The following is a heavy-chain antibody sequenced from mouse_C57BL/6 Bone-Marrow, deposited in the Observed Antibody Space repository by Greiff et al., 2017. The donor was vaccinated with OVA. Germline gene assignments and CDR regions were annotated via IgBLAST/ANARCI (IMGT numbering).Heavy chain of an antibody. CDR2: ISSGGSYT. V-gene: IGHV5-6*01. CDR1: GFTFSSYG. D-gene: IGHD1-1*01. Sequence: EVHLVESGGDLVKPGGSLKLSCAASGFTFSSYGMSWVRQTPDKRLEWVATISSGGSYTYYPDSVKGRFTISRDNAKNTLYLQMSSLKSEDTAMYYCARNSLTTVVATNAMDYWGQGTSVTVSS. J-gene: IGHJ4*01. CDR3: ARNSLTTVVATNAMDY.